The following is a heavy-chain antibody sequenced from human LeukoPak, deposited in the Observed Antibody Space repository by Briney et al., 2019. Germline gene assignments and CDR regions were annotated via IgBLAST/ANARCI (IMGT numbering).Heavy chain of an antibody. CDR3: ARAYYDILTGYYPFDY. J-gene: IGHJ4*02. V-gene: IGHV3-48*03. CDR1: GFTFSSYG. D-gene: IGHD3-9*01. CDR2: ISSSGSTI. Sequence: GGSLRLSCAASGFTFSSYGMNWVRQAPGKGLELVSYISSSGSTIYYADSVKGRFTISRDNAKNSLYLQMNSLRAEDTAVYYCARAYYDILTGYYPFDYWGQGTLVTVSS.